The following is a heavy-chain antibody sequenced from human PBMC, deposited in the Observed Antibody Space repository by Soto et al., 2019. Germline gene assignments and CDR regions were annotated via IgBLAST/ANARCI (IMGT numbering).Heavy chain of an antibody. CDR3: ARTHDIAPYYFDY. D-gene: IGHD3-9*01. J-gene: IGHJ4*02. CDR1: GFTFSSYG. CDR2: IWYDGTNK. V-gene: IGHV3-33*01. Sequence: QVQLVESGGGVVQPGRSLRLSCAASGFTFSSYGMHWVRQAPGKGLEWVAVIWYDGTNKYYADSVKGRFTISRDNSKNTLYLQMNSLRAEGTAVYYCARTHDIAPYYFDYWGQGSLVTVSS.